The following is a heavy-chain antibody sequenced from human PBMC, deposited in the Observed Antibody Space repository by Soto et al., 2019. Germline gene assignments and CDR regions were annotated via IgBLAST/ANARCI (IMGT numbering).Heavy chain of an antibody. CDR1: GVTLTDVW. CDR2: IKSNTAGGTT. J-gene: IGHJ4*02. Sequence: GGSLRLSCAVSGVTLTDVWMNWVRQAPGKGPEWVGRIKSNTAGGTTDFAAPVKGRFTISRDDSQNTLYLQMDSLKTEDTAVYYCSRDDSDWFFNWGRGTLVTVSS. D-gene: IGHD3-9*01. CDR3: SRDDSDWFFN. V-gene: IGHV3-15*07.